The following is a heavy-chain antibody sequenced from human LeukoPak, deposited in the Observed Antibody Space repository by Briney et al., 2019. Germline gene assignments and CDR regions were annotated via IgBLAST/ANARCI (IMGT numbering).Heavy chain of an antibody. V-gene: IGHV3-23*01. J-gene: IGHJ4*02. Sequence: PGGSLRLSCAASGFTFGGFTMAWVRQTPGKGLEWLSGILADADAGKTYYADSVKGRFTIYRDNSRNTLYLQMNSLRAEDTAVYYCAKEGYYDRSGYFDNWGQGTLVTVSS. CDR3: AKEGYYDRSGYFDN. CDR2: ILADADAGKT. CDR1: GFTFGGFT. D-gene: IGHD3-22*01.